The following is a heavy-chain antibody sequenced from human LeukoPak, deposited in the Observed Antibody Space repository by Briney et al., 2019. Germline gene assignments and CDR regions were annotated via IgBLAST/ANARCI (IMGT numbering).Heavy chain of an antibody. V-gene: IGHV4-34*01. CDR2: INHSGST. D-gene: IGHD3-10*01. J-gene: IGHJ5*02. CDR1: GGSFSGYY. CDR3: ARRPGNLWFGPYNWFDP. Sequence: SETLSLTCAVYGGSFSGYYWSWIRQPPGKGLEWIGEINHSGSTNYNPSLKSRVTISVDTSKNQFSLKLSSVTAADTAVYYCARRPGNLWFGPYNWFDPWGQGTLVTVSS.